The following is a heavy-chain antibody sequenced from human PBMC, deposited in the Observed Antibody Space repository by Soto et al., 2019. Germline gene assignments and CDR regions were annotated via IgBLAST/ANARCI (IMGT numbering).Heavy chain of an antibody. CDR1: GGSISSYY. CDR2: IYYSGST. CDR3: ARGGYDYEFDY. Sequence: SETLSLTCTVSGGSISSYYWSWIRQPPGKGLEWIGYIYYSGSTNYNPSLKSRVTISVDTSKNQFSLKLSSVTAADTAVYYCARGGYDYEFDYWGQGTPVTVS. D-gene: IGHD5-12*01. J-gene: IGHJ4*02. V-gene: IGHV4-59*01.